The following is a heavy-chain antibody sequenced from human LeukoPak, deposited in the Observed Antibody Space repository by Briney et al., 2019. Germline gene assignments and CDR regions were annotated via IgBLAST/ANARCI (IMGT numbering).Heavy chain of an antibody. J-gene: IGHJ4*02. CDR1: GGSIDTYY. V-gene: IGHV4-59*01. CDR3: ARGRGDYGDYMDS. CDR2: INFSWST. D-gene: IGHD4-17*01. Sequence: SETLSLTFTVSGGSIDTYYWSWFRQPPGKTLEWIGYINFSWSTNYNPSLKSRVTLSVDTSKNELALKLSSVTAADTAVYYCARGRGDYGDYMDSWGQGTLVIVSS.